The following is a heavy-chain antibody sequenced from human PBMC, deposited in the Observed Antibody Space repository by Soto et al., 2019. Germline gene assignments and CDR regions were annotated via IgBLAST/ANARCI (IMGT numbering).Heavy chain of an antibody. D-gene: IGHD1-26*01. CDR3: ARDLRRNSGSYFDY. V-gene: IGHV3-11*05. CDR2: IDSSSGYT. CDR1: GFTFSSYV. J-gene: IGHJ4*02. Sequence: GGSLRLSCVGSGFTFSSYVMSWVRQAPGKGLEWISYIDSSSGYTNYADSVKGRFTISRDNAKNSLYLQVSSLRAEDTAIYYCARDLRRNSGSYFDYWGQGTPVTVSS.